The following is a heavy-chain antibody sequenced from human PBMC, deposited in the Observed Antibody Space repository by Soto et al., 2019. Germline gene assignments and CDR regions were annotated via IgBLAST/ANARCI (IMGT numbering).Heavy chain of an antibody. V-gene: IGHV3-53*02. CDR2: IYSGGST. CDR1: GFTVSSNY. J-gene: IGHJ4*02. D-gene: IGHD3-22*01. CDR3: ARDYYYDSSGYYFTHY. Sequence: EVQLVETGGGLIQPAGSLRLSCAASGFTVSSNYMSWVRQAPGKGLEWVSVIYSGGSTYYADSVKGRFTISIDNSKNTLYLQMNSLRAEDTAVYYCARDYYYDSSGYYFTHYWGQGTLVTVSS.